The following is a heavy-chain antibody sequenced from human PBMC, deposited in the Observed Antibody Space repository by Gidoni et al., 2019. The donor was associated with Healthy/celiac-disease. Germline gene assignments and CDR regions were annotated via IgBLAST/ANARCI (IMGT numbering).Heavy chain of an antibody. J-gene: IGHJ4*02. CDR1: GFTFSNAC. D-gene: IGHD3-22*01. Sequence: EVQLVESGGGLVKPGGSLRLSCAASGFTFSNACMRWVRQAPGKGLALVGRIKSKTDGGTTDYAAPVKGRFTISRDDSKNTLYLQMNSLNTEDTAVYYCTKGADYYDSSGYYYELDYWGQGTLVTVSS. V-gene: IGHV3-15*01. CDR2: IKSKTDGGTT. CDR3: TKGADYYDSSGYYYELDY.